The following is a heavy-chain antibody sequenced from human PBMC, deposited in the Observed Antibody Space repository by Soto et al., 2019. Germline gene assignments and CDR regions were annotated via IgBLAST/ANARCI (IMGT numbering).Heavy chain of an antibody. V-gene: IGHV4-34*01. CDR2: INHSGST. J-gene: IGHJ6*02. D-gene: IGHD1-26*01. Sequence: SETLSLTCAVYGGSFSCYYWSWIRQPPGKGLEWIGEINHSGSTNYNPSLKSRVTISVDTSKNQFSLKLSSVTAADTAVYYCARGYSGSYPYHGFYYYYYGMDVWGQGTTVTVSS. CDR1: GGSFSCYY. CDR3: ARGYSGSYPYHGFYYYYYGMDV.